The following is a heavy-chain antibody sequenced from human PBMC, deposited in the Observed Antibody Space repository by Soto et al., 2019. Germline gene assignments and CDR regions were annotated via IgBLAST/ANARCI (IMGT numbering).Heavy chain of an antibody. D-gene: IGHD3-10*01. CDR1: GGSFSGYY. Sequence: SETLSLTSAVYGGSFSGYYWSWIRQPPGKGLEWIGEINHSGSTNYNPSLNSRVTISVDTSKIQFSLKLSSVTAADTAVYYCARGSRGFFDIWGQGTMVTVSS. V-gene: IGHV4-34*01. J-gene: IGHJ3*02. CDR2: INHSGST. CDR3: ARGSRGFFDI.